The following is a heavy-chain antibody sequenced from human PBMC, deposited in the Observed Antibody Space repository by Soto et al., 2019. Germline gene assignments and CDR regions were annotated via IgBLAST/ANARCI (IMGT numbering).Heavy chain of an antibody. Sequence: QVQLVESGGGVVQPGRSLRLSCAASGFTFSRYPMHWVRQAAGKGLEWVAVIAYDGSIKLYADSVKGRFTISRDDSKNTLYLQMNSLRIEDTAVYYCARDKIRGAPDVLDDSGHGTLVTVSS. CDR2: IAYDGSIK. V-gene: IGHV3-30-3*01. J-gene: IGHJ1*01. CDR3: ARDKIRGAPDVLDD. D-gene: IGHD3-3*01. CDR1: GFTFSRYP.